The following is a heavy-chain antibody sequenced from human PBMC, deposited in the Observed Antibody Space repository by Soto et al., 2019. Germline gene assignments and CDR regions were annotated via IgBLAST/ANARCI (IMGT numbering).Heavy chain of an antibody. D-gene: IGHD3-3*01. Sequence: QVQLVESGGGVVQPGRSLRLSCAASGFTFSSYGMHWVRQAPGKGLEWVAVISYDGSNKYYADSVKGRFTISRDNSKNTLYLQMNSQRAEDTAVYYCAKDPQSQGDFWSGYYGDDWFHPWGQGTLVTVSS. J-gene: IGHJ5*02. CDR3: AKDPQSQGDFWSGYYGDDWFHP. CDR2: ISYDGSNK. V-gene: IGHV3-30*18. CDR1: GFTFSSYG.